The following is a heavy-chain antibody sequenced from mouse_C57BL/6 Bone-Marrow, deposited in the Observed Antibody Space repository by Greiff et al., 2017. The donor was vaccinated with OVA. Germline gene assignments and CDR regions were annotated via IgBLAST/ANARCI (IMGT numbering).Heavy chain of an antibody. V-gene: IGHV1-82*01. CDR3: ARRRGTGWFAY. D-gene: IGHD3-3*01. J-gene: IGHJ3*01. CDR1: GYAFSSSW. Sequence: QVQLKQSGPELVKPGASVKISCKASGYAFSSSWMNWVKQRPGKGLEWIGRIYPGDGDTNYNGKFKGKATLTADKSSSTAYMQLSSLTSEDSAVYFCARRRGTGWFAYWGQGTLVTVSA. CDR2: IYPGDGDT.